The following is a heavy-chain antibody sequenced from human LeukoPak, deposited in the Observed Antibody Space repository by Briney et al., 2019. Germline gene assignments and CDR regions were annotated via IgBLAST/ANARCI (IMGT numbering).Heavy chain of an antibody. CDR2: IYYSGST. Sequence: SETLSLTCTVSGGSINGSYWSWIRQPPGKGLEWIGYIYYSGSTHYNPSLKSRVTISVDTSKNHFSLKVSSVTAADTAVYYCARYVDIVTTSDAFDIWGQGTMVTVSS. V-gene: IGHV4-59*01. CDR3: ARYVDIVTTSDAFDI. D-gene: IGHD5-12*01. CDR1: GGSINGSY. J-gene: IGHJ3*02.